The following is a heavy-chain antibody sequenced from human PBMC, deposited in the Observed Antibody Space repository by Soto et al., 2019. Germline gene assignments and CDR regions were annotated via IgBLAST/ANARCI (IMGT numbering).Heavy chain of an antibody. Sequence: PGESLKISCKGSGYSFTSYWISWVRQMPGKGLEWMGRIDPSDSYTNYSPSFQGHVTISADKSISTAYLQWSSLKASDTAMYYCARQSGRITMVEDFDYWGQGTLVTVSS. D-gene: IGHD3-10*01. CDR2: IDPSDSYT. V-gene: IGHV5-10-1*01. J-gene: IGHJ4*02. CDR1: GYSFTSYW. CDR3: ARQSGRITMVEDFDY.